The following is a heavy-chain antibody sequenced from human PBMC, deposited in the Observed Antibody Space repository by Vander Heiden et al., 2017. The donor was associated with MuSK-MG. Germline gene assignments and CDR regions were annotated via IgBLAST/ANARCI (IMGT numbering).Heavy chain of an antibody. J-gene: IGHJ6*02. Sequence: QVQLVESGGGVVQPGRSLRLSCAASAFTFSTYAMHGVRQAPGKGLEGVAVISYDGSKKYDADSVKGRFTISRDNSKNTLYLQMNSLRAEDTAVYYCARVSIAAAGDGMDVWGQGTTVTVSS. CDR3: ARVSIAAAGDGMDV. D-gene: IGHD6-13*01. CDR2: ISYDGSKK. CDR1: AFTFSTYA. V-gene: IGHV3-30*04.